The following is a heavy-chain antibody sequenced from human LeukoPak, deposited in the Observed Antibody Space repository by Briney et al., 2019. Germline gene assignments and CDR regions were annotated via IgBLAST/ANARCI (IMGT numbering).Heavy chain of an antibody. Sequence: PSETLSLTCTVSGVSISSSSNYWGWIRQPPGKGLEWTGHIYYSGSTYYNASLKSRVTISVDTSKNQFSQELRSVTAADTAVYYCARLGVGYNFGYPYYYYMDVWGKGTTVTVSS. CDR2: IYYSGST. CDR1: GVSISSSSNY. CDR3: ARLGVGYNFGYPYYYYMDV. V-gene: IGHV4-39*01. D-gene: IGHD5-18*01. J-gene: IGHJ6*03.